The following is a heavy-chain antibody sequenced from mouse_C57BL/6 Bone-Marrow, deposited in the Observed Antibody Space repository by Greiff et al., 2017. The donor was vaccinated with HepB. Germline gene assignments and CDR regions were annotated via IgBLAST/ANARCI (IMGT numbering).Heavy chain of an antibody. CDR3: ARSISVYYFDY. Sequence: QVQLKESGAELARPGASVKLSCKASGYTFTSYGISWVKQRTGQGLEWIGEIYPRSGNTYYNEKFKGKATLTADKSSSTAYMELRSLTSEDSAVYFCARSISVYYFDYWSQGTTLTVSS. CDR2: IYPRSGNT. V-gene: IGHV1-81*01. CDR1: GYTFTSYG. J-gene: IGHJ2*01.